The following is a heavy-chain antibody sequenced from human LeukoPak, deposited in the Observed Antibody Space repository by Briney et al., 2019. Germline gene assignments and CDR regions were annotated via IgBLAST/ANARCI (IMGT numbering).Heavy chain of an antibody. CDR1: GFTFSSYG. D-gene: IGHD3-10*01. CDR2: ISSSGSTI. Sequence: GGSLRLSCAASGFTFSSYGMSWVRQAPGKGLEWGSYISSSGSTIYYADSVKGRFTISRDNAKNSLYLQMNSLRAEDTAVYYCARDGNYYGSGSYYYYYYYMDVWGKGTTVTISS. CDR3: ARDGNYYGSGSYYYYYYYMDV. J-gene: IGHJ6*03. V-gene: IGHV3-48*04.